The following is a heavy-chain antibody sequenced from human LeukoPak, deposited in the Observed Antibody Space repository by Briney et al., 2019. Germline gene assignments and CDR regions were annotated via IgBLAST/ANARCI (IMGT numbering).Heavy chain of an antibody. CDR1: GFTFSSYW. CDR2: IKQDGSER. J-gene: IGHJ5*02. D-gene: IGHD6-13*01. Sequence: GGSLRLSCAGYGFTFSSYWMTWVRQAPGKGLEWVANIKQDGSERYYVGSMMGGVTIFGDNAKNSLFLQMNNLRAEDTAVYFCAREISSWYQTEGRFDPWGQGTLVTVSS. V-gene: IGHV3-7*01. CDR3: AREISSWYQTEGRFDP.